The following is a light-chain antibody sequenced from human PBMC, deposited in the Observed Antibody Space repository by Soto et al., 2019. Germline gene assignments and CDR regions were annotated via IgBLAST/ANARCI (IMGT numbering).Light chain of an antibody. CDR2: GAS. CDR1: QSVSNNY. CDR3: QKYDDSPIT. Sequence: VLTQSPGTLSLSPGDRATLSCRASQSVSNNYLAWYQQKPGQAPRLLIYGASNRATGIPDRLSGSGSGTDFNLTISRLEPEDCAVYYCQKYDDSPITFGQGTRLEIK. V-gene: IGKV3-20*01. J-gene: IGKJ5*01.